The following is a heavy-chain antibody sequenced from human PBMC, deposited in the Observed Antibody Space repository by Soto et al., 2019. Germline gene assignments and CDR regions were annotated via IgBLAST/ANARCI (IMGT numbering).Heavy chain of an antibody. CDR1: GGTFSSYA. D-gene: IGHD3-9*01. V-gene: IGHV1-69*06. CDR2: IIPIFGTA. Sequence: SVKVSCKASGGTFSSYAISWVRQAPGQGLEWMGGIIPIFGTANYAQKFQGRVTITADKSTSTAYMELSSLRSEDTAVYYCARDKRLATVNYYYGMDVWGQGTTVTV. J-gene: IGHJ6*02. CDR3: ARDKRLATVNYYYGMDV.